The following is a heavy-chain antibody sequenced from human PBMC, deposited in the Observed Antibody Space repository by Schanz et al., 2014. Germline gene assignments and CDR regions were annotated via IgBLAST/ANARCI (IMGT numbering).Heavy chain of an antibody. J-gene: IGHJ1*01. CDR1: GFDFNSYS. CDR3: ASGVHVSSLQKGLQF. Sequence: EGQLAESGGGLVQPGGSLGLSCEASGFDFNSYSMNWVRQVPGKGLEWLSYIATSSSTRHYADSVKGRVTISRDNAKNSVSLQMRRLRVEDTAVYYCASGVHVSSLQKGLQFWGRRTLVIVSS. CDR2: IATSSSTR. V-gene: IGHV3-48*01. D-gene: IGHD3-10*01.